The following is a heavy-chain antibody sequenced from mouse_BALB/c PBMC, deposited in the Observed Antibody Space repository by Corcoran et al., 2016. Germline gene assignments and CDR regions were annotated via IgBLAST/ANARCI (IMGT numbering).Heavy chain of an antibody. Sequence: EVLLQQSGPELVKPGASVKIPCKASGYTFTDYNMDWVKQSHGKSLEWIGDINPNNGGTIYNQKFKGKATLTVDKSSSTAYMELRSLTSEDTAVYYCAKGGKNGYYHYYYAMDYWGQGTSVTVSS. J-gene: IGHJ4*01. CDR3: AKGGKNGYYHYYYAMDY. D-gene: IGHD2-3*01. CDR1: GYTFTDYN. V-gene: IGHV1-18*01. CDR2: INPNNGGT.